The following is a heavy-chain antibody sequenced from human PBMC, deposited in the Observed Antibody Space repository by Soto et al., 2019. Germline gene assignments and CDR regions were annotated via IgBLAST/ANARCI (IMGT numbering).Heavy chain of an antibody. CDR3: AKDPSPQPIPAVTPGWFDP. J-gene: IGHJ5*02. D-gene: IGHD4-4*01. V-gene: IGHV4-31*03. CDR2: IYFTGKT. Sequence: ANLQESGPGLVKPSETLSLTCTVSGDSIRDGGYYWAWIRQRPGKGLEWMGYIYFTGKTNYNPSLETRLTMSVDMSRRQLYLRLTSVTAADTAVYFCAKDPSPQPIPAVTPGWFDPWGKGISVTVSS. CDR1: GDSIRDGGYY.